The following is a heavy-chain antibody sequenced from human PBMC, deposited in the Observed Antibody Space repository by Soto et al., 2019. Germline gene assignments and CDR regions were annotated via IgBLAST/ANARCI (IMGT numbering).Heavy chain of an antibody. J-gene: IGHJ6*02. V-gene: IGHV3-33*01. CDR1: GFTFSSYG. Sequence: QVQLVESGGGVVQPGRSLRLSCAASGFTFSSYGMHWVRQAPGKGLEWVAVIWYDGSNKYYADSVEGRFTISRDNSKNTLYLQMNSLRAEDTAVYYCARDRFFVRPHTYYDFWSGPGGGAYYGMDVWGQGTTVTVSS. CDR2: IWYDGSNK. D-gene: IGHD3-3*01. CDR3: ARDRFFVRPHTYYDFWSGPGGGAYYGMDV.